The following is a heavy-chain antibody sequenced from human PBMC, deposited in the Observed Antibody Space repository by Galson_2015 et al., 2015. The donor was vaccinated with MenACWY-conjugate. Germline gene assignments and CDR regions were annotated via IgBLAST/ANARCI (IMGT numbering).Heavy chain of an antibody. V-gene: IGHV4-34*01. CDR1: GGSFSGYY. Sequence: SETLSLTCAVNGGSFSGYYWSWIRQPPGKGLEWIGEINHSGSTNYNPSLKSRVTISVDTSKNQFSLKLTSVTAADTAVYYCARRYYYDSSGFYYRYWGQGTLVTVSS. CDR3: ARRYYYDSSGFYYRY. D-gene: IGHD3-22*01. CDR2: INHSGST. J-gene: IGHJ4*02.